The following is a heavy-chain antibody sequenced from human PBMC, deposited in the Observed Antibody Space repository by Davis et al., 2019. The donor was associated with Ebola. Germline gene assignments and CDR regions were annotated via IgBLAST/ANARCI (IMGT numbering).Heavy chain of an antibody. Sequence: ASVKVSCKASGYTFTSYGISWVRQAPGQGLEWMGWISAYNGNTNYAQKLQGRVTMTTDTSTSTAYMELRSLRSDDTAVYYCARDPYSSSWYPDPNWFDPWGQGTLVTVSS. CDR1: GYTFTSYG. V-gene: IGHV1-18*04. CDR3: ARDPYSSSWYPDPNWFDP. J-gene: IGHJ5*02. D-gene: IGHD6-13*01. CDR2: ISAYNGNT.